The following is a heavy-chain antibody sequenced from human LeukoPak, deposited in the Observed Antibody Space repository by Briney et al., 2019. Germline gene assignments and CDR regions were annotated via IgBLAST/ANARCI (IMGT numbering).Heavy chain of an antibody. Sequence: SVKVSCKASGGTFSSYAISWVRQAPGQGLEWMGGIIPIFGTANYAQKFQGRVTITRNTSISTAYMELSSLRSEDTAVYYCARGATYGDYYYYYMDVWGKGTTVTVSS. D-gene: IGHD4-17*01. J-gene: IGHJ6*03. CDR2: IIPIFGTA. CDR3: ARGATYGDYYYYYMDV. CDR1: GGTFSSYA. V-gene: IGHV1-69*05.